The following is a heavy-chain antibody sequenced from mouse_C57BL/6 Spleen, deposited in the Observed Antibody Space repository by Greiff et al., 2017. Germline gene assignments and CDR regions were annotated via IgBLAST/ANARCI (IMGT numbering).Heavy chain of an antibody. D-gene: IGHD2-1*01. CDR1: GYTFTSSD. CDR3: ARSRGNYYFDY. Sequence: QVQLQQSGPELVKPGASVKLSCKASGYTFTSSDINWVKQRPGPGLEWIGWIYPRDGSTKYNEKFKGKATLTVDTSSSTAYMELHSLTSEDSAVYFCARSRGNYYFDYWGQGTTLTVSS. CDR2: IYPRDGST. V-gene: IGHV1-85*01. J-gene: IGHJ2*01.